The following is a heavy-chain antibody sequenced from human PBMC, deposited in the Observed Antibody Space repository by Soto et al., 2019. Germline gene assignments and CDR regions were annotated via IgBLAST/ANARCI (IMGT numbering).Heavy chain of an antibody. J-gene: IGHJ6*02. CDR2: MNPNSGNT. Sequence: QVQLVQSGAEVKKPGASVKVSCKASGYTFTSYDINWVRQATGQGLEWMGWMNPNSGNTGYAQKFQGRVTMTRNTSKRTAYMELSSLRSEDTAVYYCARWPDGYYYYGMDVWGQGTTVTVSS. CDR1: GYTFTSYD. V-gene: IGHV1-8*01. CDR3: ARWPDGYYYYGMDV.